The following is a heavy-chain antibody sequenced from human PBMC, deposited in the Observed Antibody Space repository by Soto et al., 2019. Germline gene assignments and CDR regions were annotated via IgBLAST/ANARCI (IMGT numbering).Heavy chain of an antibody. V-gene: IGHV4-4*02. J-gene: IGHJ6*02. CDR3: ARRTWGTDV. D-gene: IGHD2-8*01. CDR1: SGSIDTTTW. CDR2: IFHSGNT. Sequence: QVQLQEAGPGLVKPSGTLSLTCAVSSGSIDTTTWWRWVRQPPGKGLEGIREIFHSGNTYYTPYRASRVTISVDSSKIQFSPNLRSVTAADTVIHYCARRTWGTDVWCQGNTVTVSS.